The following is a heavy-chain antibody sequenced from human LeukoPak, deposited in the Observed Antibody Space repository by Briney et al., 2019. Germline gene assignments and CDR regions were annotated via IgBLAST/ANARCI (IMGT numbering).Heavy chain of an antibody. Sequence: ASVKVSCKASGYTFTSYYMHWVRQGPGQGLEWMGIINPSGGSTSYAQKFQGRVTMTRDTSTSTVYMELSSLRSEDTAVYYCPRGTRPLYYFDYWGQGTLVTVSS. CDR3: PRGTRPLYYFDY. J-gene: IGHJ4*02. CDR2: INPSGGST. V-gene: IGHV1-46*01. CDR1: GYTFTSYY.